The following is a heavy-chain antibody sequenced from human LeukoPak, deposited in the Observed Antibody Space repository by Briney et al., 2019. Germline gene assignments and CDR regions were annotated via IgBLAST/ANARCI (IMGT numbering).Heavy chain of an antibody. CDR3: ARDYLAGSGPGEFDP. D-gene: IGHD2-15*01. Sequence: ASVKVSCKASGYTFTSYGISWVRQAPGQGLEWMGWISAYNGNTNYAQKLQGRVTMTTATSTSTAYMELRSLRSDDTAVYYCARDYLAGSGPGEFDPWGQGTLVTVSS. V-gene: IGHV1-18*01. J-gene: IGHJ5*02. CDR2: ISAYNGNT. CDR1: GYTFTSYG.